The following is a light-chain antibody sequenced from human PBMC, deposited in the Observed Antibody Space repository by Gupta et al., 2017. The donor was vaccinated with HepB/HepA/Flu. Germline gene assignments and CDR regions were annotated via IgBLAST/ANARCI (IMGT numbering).Light chain of an antibody. Sequence: SALTHPAAVSASSCQSISISCIGTSSDVGGYNYVSWYQQHPGKAPKLMIYDVSNRPSGVSNRFSGSKSGNTASLTISGLQAEDEADYYCSSYTSSSTLVVFGGGTKLTVL. J-gene: IGLJ2*01. V-gene: IGLV2-14*01. CDR3: SSYTSSSTLVV. CDR2: DVS. CDR1: SSDVGGYNY.